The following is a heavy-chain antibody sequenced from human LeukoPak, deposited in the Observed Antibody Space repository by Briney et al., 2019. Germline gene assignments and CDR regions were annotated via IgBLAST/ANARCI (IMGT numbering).Heavy chain of an antibody. V-gene: IGHV3-72*01. CDR1: GFIFSDHY. CDR2: ARNKANSYTT. J-gene: IGHJ6*02. Sequence: PGGSLRLSCAASGFIFSDHYMDWARQAPGKGLEWVGRARNKANSYTTEYAASVQGRFTISRDDSKNSLYLQMDSLETEDTAVYYCARVYSSSWYGVNYYYYGMDVWGQGTTVTVSS. CDR3: ARVYSSSWYGVNYYYYGMDV. D-gene: IGHD6-13*01.